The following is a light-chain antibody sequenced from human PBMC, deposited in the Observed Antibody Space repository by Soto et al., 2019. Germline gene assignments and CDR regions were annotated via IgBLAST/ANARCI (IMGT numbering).Light chain of an antibody. V-gene: IGLV1-47*01. CDR2: RNN. J-gene: IGLJ2*01. CDR1: SSNIGSNY. CDR3: AAWDDSLSGVV. Sequence: QSVLTQPPSASGTPGQRVTISCSRSSSNIGSNYVYWYLQLPGTAPKLLIYRNNQRPSGVPDRFSGSKSGTSASLAISGLRSEDEADYYCAAWDDSLSGVVFGGGTKLTVL.